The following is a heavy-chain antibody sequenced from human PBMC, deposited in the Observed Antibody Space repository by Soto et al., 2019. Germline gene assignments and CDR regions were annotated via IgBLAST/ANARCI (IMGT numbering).Heavy chain of an antibody. Sequence: GGSLRFSCATSGFTFSRYSMNWVRQAPGKGLEWVSSISSSPTYIYYADSVKGRFTISIDNAKNSLYLQMNSLRAEDTAVYYCARDRDGYNSPFALNYWGRGTLVTVSS. CDR2: ISSSPTYI. CDR1: GFTFSRYS. D-gene: IGHD5-12*01. J-gene: IGHJ4*02. CDR3: ARDRDGYNSPFALNY. V-gene: IGHV3-21*01.